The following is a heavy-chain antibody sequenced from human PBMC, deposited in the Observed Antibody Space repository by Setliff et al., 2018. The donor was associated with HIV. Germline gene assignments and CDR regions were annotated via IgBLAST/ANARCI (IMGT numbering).Heavy chain of an antibody. CDR3: ASSGGYPDYFDY. Sequence: ASVKVSCKASGYTLTGYYMHWVRLAPGLGLEWMGWINPNSGGTNYAQKFHGRVTMTTDTSISTAYMVLSRLRSDDAAMYYCASSGGYPDYFDYWGQGTLVTVSS. J-gene: IGHJ4*02. V-gene: IGHV1-2*02. CDR2: INPNSGGT. CDR1: GYTLTGYY. D-gene: IGHD1-26*01.